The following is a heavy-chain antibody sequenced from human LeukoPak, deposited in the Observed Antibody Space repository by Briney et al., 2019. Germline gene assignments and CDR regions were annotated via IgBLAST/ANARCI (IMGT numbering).Heavy chain of an antibody. Sequence: ASVEVSCKASGYTFTNFGVTWVRQAPGQGLEWMGWISVSSGYTVYAHKFQDRVIMTTDKSTRTAYMDLRSLTFDDTAVYFCARREYTYGPFDYWGQGTLVTVSS. J-gene: IGHJ4*02. CDR2: ISVSSGYT. CDR1: GYTFTNFG. V-gene: IGHV1-18*01. CDR3: ARREYTYGPFDY. D-gene: IGHD5-18*01.